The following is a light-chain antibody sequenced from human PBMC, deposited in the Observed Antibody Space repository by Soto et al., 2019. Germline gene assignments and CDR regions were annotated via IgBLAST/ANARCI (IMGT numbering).Light chain of an antibody. Sequence: DIQMTQSTSTLSASVGDRVTITCRASQSISSWLAWYQQKPGKAPKLLIYQASSLESGVPSRFSGSGSGTEFTLTISSLQPEDFATYYCQQYNINSETFGQGTKVEIK. CDR2: QAS. CDR1: QSISSW. J-gene: IGKJ1*01. V-gene: IGKV1-5*03. CDR3: QQYNINSET.